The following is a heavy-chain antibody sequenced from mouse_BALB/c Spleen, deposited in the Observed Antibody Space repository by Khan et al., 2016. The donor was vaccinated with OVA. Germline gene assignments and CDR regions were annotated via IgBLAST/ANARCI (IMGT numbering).Heavy chain of an antibody. J-gene: IGHJ4*01. CDR2: VSPGSGSP. CDR1: GYTFTSYW. V-gene: IGHV1S41*01. CDR3: TISAYSSNILYAMDY. Sequence: DLVKPGASVKLSCKASGYTFTSYWINWIKQRPGQGLEWVGRVSPGSGSPYYNEIFKGKATVTVDKSSSTAYIQLNSMSSEDSAVYFCTISAYSSNILYAMDYWGQGTSVTVSS. D-gene: IGHD1-1*01.